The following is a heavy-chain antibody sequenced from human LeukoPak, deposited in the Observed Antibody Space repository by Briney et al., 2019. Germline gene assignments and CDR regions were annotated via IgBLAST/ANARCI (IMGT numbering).Heavy chain of an antibody. CDR2: INHSGST. CDR1: GGSFSGYY. J-gene: IGHJ4*02. V-gene: IGHV4-34*01. Sequence: SETLSLTCAVYGGSFSGYYWSWIRQPPGKGLEWIGEINHSGSTNYNPSLKSRVTISVDTSKNQFSLKLSSVTAADTAVYYCARGYSSGNYYFDYWGQGTLVTVSS. D-gene: IGHD6-19*01. CDR3: ARGYSSGNYYFDY.